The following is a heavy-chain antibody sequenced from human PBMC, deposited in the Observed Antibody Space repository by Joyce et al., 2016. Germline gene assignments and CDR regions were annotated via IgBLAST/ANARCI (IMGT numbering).Heavy chain of an antibody. CDR3: TPVQGIAASGSFGP. CDR2: IKPASGNT. Sequence: QVQLVQSGAEVKKPGASVKVSCRTSGYSFTSYAIHWVRTAPGLGLEWVGWIKPASGNTKYSRKFQDRITITRDTPASTVYLEMRSLTSEDTAMYYCTPVQGIAASGSFGPWGPGTRVSVSS. CDR1: GYSFTSYA. D-gene: IGHD6-13*01. J-gene: IGHJ5*02. V-gene: IGHV1-3*01.